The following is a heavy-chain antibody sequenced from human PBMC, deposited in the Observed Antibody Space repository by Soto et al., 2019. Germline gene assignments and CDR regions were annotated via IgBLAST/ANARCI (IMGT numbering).Heavy chain of an antibody. V-gene: IGHV1-69*13. CDR3: ARAESVDILTGYYASTEPRFDY. CDR1: GGTFSSYA. D-gene: IGHD3-9*01. CDR2: IIPIFGTA. Sequence: SVKVSCKASGGTFSSYAISWGRQAPGQGLEWMGGIIPIFGTANYAQKFQGRVTITADESTSTAYMELSSLRSEDTAVYYCARAESVDILTGYYASTEPRFDYWG. J-gene: IGHJ4*01.